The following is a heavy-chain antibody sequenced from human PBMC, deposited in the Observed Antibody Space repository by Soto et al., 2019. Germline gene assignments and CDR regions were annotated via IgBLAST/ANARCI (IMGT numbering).Heavy chain of an antibody. J-gene: IGHJ4*02. CDR3: AKGRASDCPGCTQDY. CDR1: AFTFSSYA. Sequence: EVQLLESGGGLAQPGGSLRLSCAASAFTFSSYAMSWVRQAPGKGLEWVSAVSGSGDSTYYADSVKGRFTISRDNSTNTLYLQMNSLRAEDTAVYYCAKGRASDCPGCTQDYWGQGTLVTVSS. D-gene: IGHD2-21*02. V-gene: IGHV3-23*01. CDR2: VSGSGDST.